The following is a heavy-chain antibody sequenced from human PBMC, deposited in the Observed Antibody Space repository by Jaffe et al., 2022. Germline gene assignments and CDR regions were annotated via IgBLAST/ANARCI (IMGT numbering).Heavy chain of an antibody. D-gene: IGHD6-13*01. CDR3: ARDHKSPIAAAGTGWFDP. CDR2: INPSGGST. J-gene: IGHJ5*02. V-gene: IGHV1-46*01. Sequence: QVQLVQSGAEVKKPGASVKVSCKASGYTFTSYYMHWVRQAPGQGLEWMGIINPSGGSTSYAQKFQGRVTMTRDTSTSTVYMELSSLRSEDTAVYYCARDHKSPIAAAGTGWFDPWGQGTLVTVSS. CDR1: GYTFTSYY.